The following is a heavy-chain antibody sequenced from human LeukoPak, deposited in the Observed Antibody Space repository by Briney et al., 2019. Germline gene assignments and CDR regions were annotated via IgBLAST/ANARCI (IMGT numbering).Heavy chain of an antibody. Sequence: GGSLRLACAASGFTFSSYGMHWVRQAPGKGLEWVAFIRYDGSNKYYADSVKGRFTISRDNSKNTLYLQMNSLRAEDTAVYYCAKDTTTVTSQGDYWGQGTLVTVSS. CDR2: IRYDGSNK. CDR1: GFTFSSYG. D-gene: IGHD4-17*01. V-gene: IGHV3-30*02. CDR3: AKDTTTVTSQGDY. J-gene: IGHJ4*02.